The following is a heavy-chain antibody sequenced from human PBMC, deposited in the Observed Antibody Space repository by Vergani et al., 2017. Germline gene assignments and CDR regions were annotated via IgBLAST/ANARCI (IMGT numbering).Heavy chain of an antibody. D-gene: IGHD3-10*01. CDR3: ARDFGDYFDY. V-gene: IGHV4-59*01. Sequence: QVQLQESGPGLVKPSETLSLTCTVSGGSISNYYWSWIRQPPGKGLEWIGYIYYSGSTNYNPSLKSRVTISLDTSKNQFSLKLSSVTAADTAIYYCARDFGDYFDYWGQGTLVTVSS. J-gene: IGHJ4*02. CDR1: GGSISNYY. CDR2: IYYSGST.